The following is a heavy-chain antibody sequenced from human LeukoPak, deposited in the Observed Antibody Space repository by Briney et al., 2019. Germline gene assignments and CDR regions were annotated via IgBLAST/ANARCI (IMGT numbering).Heavy chain of an antibody. CDR3: ARDSGSWDFDY. J-gene: IGHJ4*02. Sequence: SETLSLTCTVSGYSISSGYYWGWIRQPQGKGLEWIGSIYHSGSTYYNPSLKSRVTISVDTSKNQFSLKLSSVTAADTAVYYCARDSGSWDFDYWGQGTLVTVSS. V-gene: IGHV4-38-2*02. D-gene: IGHD1-26*01. CDR2: IYHSGST. CDR1: GYSISSGYY.